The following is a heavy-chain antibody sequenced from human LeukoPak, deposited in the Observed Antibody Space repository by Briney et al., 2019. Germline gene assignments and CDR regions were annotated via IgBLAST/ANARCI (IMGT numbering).Heavy chain of an antibody. CDR3: ASITMIVVAQQGASDI. D-gene: IGHD3-22*01. V-gene: IGHV3-30-3*01. CDR2: ISYDGSNK. J-gene: IGHJ3*02. CDR1: GFTFSSYA. Sequence: QPGGSLRLSCAASGFTFSSYAMHWVRQAPGKGLEWVAVISYDGSNKYYADSVKGRFTISRDNSKNTLYLQMNSLRAEDTAVYYCASITMIVVAQQGASDIWGQGTMVTVSS.